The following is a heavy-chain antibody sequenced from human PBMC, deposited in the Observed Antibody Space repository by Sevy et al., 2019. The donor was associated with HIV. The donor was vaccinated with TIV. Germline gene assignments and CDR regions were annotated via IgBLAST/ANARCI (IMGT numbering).Heavy chain of an antibody. CDR3: GKTQICHLWTLDY. CDR2: ISNSGSDQ. V-gene: IGHV3-30*03. D-gene: IGHD2-21*01. CDR1: GFDFNHYG. Sequence: GGSLRLSCAASGFDFNHYGIYWVRQAPGRGLEWVSFISNSGSDQYYAVSVKGRFTISRHYSNNTVYLEMQSLRSDDTATIFRGKTQICHLWTLDYWGQGTTVTVSS. J-gene: IGHJ4*02.